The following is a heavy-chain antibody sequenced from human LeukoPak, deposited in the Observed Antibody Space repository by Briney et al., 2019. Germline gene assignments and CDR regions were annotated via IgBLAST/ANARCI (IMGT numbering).Heavy chain of an antibody. J-gene: IGHJ4*02. CDR3: VRHMVRGVIITGIFDY. Sequence: SETLSLTCTVSGGSISTSNYYWGWIRQPPGKGLEWIGNIFYSGSTYYNPSLKSRVTISVDTSKNQFSLKLSSVTAADTAVYYCVRHMVRGVIITGIFDYWGQGTLVTVSS. CDR1: GGSISTSNYY. CDR2: IFYSGST. D-gene: IGHD3-10*01. V-gene: IGHV4-39*01.